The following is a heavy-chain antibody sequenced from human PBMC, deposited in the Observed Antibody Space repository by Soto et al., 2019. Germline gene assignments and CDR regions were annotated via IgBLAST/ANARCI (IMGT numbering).Heavy chain of an antibody. V-gene: IGHV1-69*13. CDR2: IIPIFGTA. CDR1: GATFSSYA. CDR3: ASSLQDYYDSSGYPHYYYGMDV. J-gene: IGHJ6*02. Sequence: SVKVSCKASGATFSSYAISWVRQAPGQGLEWMGGIIPIFGTANYAQKFQGRVTITADESTSTAYMELSSLRSEDTAVYYCASSLQDYYDSSGYPHYYYGMDVWGQGTTVTVSS. D-gene: IGHD3-22*01.